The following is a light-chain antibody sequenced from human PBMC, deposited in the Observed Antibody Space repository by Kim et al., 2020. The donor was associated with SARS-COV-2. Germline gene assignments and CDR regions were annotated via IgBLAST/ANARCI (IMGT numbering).Light chain of an antibody. CDR1: QNIYNSY. Sequence: PGERATLSCSASQNIYNSYLVAWYQQKPGQTPRLLIYDASSRATGTPDRFSGSGSGTDFTLTISRLEPEDFAVYFCQQYGNTPLTFGQGTKVDIK. CDR2: DAS. V-gene: IGKV3-20*01. J-gene: IGKJ1*01. CDR3: QQYGNTPLT.